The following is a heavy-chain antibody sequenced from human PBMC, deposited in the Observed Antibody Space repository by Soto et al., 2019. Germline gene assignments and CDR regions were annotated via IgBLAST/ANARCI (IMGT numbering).Heavy chain of an antibody. J-gene: IGHJ4*02. D-gene: IGHD2-15*01. Sequence: VQLVESGGGVIQPGRSLRLSCVSSGFTFMDYGMHWVRQSPGKGLEWVAVIWHDGTIKYYGDSVKGRFTISRDNSENILFLEMNSLRVEDTAVYYCARENIALSGTGFDNWGQGAQVTVSP. V-gene: IGHV3-33*01. CDR3: ARENIALSGTGFDN. CDR1: GFTFMDYG. CDR2: IWHDGTIK.